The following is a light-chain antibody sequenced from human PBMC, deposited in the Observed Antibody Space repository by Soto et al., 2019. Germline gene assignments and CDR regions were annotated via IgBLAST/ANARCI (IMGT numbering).Light chain of an antibody. CDR2: EIY. V-gene: IGLV2-14*01. CDR3: ISYTSDSTPWV. J-gene: IGLJ3*02. Sequence: QSVLTQPASVSGSPGQSITISCTGTRSDVGRYDYVSWYQQHPGKAPKLIIYEIYNRPSGVSDRFSGSKSGNTASLTISGLQAEDESDYYCISYTSDSTPWVFGGGTQLTVL. CDR1: RSDVGRYDY.